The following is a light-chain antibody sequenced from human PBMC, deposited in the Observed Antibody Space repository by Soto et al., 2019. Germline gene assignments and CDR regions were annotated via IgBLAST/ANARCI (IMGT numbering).Light chain of an antibody. CDR1: QSVSSSY. CDR2: GAS. V-gene: IGKV3-20*01. Sequence: EIVLTQSPGTLSGSPGERATLSCRASQSVSSSYLAWYQQKPGQAPRLLIYGASSRATGIPDRFSGSGSGTDFTLTISRLEPEDFAVYYCQQYGSSPWTFGQGTKVEIK. J-gene: IGKJ1*01. CDR3: QQYGSSPWT.